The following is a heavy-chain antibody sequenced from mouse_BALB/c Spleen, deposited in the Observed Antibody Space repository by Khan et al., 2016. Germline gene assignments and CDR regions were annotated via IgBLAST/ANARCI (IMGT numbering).Heavy chain of an antibody. CDR2: INTFTGQP. CDR1: GYTFTNYG. Sequence: QIQLVQSGPELKKPGETVKISCKASGYTFTNYGMIWVKQAPGKDLKWMGWINTFTGQPSYADDFKGRFAFSLETSASTFYLQINNLKNEDMATYFCARHGPGAMDYWAQGTSVTVSS. CDR3: ARHGPGAMDY. V-gene: IGHV9-1*02. J-gene: IGHJ4*01.